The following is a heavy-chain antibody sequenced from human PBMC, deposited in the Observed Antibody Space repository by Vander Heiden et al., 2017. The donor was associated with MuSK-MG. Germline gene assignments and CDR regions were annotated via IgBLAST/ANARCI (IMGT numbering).Heavy chain of an antibody. J-gene: IGHJ4*01. Sequence: QLLVSGGGLVQPGGSLRLSCAASGFSLTTYAMGWVRQAPGKGLQWVSSINGNGRNTYDAYSVKGRFTISRDNSKNTLYLQINSLRAEDMAVYYCAKSNNWNYAECWVHGTLITLSS. CDR1: GFSLTTYA. CDR2: INGNGRNT. D-gene: IGHD1-1*01. CDR3: AKSNNWNYAEC. V-gene: IGHV3-23*01.